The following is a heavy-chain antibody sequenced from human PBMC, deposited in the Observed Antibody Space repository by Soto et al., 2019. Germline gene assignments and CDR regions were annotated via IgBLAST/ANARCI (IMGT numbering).Heavy chain of an antibody. Sequence: ASVEVSCKASGYTFTSYGISGVRQAPGQGLEWMGWISAYNGNTNYAQKLQGRVTMTTDTSTSTAYMELRSLRSDDTAVYYCARENHCSSTSCYARYYYGMDVWGQGTTVTVSS. D-gene: IGHD2-2*01. CDR2: ISAYNGNT. V-gene: IGHV1-18*01. CDR3: ARENHCSSTSCYARYYYGMDV. J-gene: IGHJ6*02. CDR1: GYTFTSYG.